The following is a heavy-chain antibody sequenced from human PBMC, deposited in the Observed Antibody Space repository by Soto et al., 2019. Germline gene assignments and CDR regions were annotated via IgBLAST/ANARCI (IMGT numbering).Heavy chain of an antibody. J-gene: IGHJ5*02. CDR2: IYYSGST. V-gene: IGHV4-59*01. Sequence: SETLSLTCSVSGGSISSYYWGWIRQPPGKGLEWIGYIYYSGSTNYNPSLKSRVTISGDTSKNQFSLKLSAVTAADTAVYYCASARGAYGDDWFSWFDPWGQGTLGTVSS. CDR1: GGSISSYY. CDR3: ASARGAYGDDWFSWFDP. D-gene: IGHD4-17*01.